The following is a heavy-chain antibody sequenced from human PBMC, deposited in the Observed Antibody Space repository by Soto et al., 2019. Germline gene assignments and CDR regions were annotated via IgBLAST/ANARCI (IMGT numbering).Heavy chain of an antibody. CDR3: GIREWETAPIDY. CDR1: GGSISSYS. J-gene: IGHJ4*02. D-gene: IGHD1-26*01. CDR2: LYYRGST. Sequence: SETLSLTCTVSGGSISSYSWSWIRQPPGKGLEWIGYLYYRGSTNYNPSLKSRDTISVYTSKKQFSLKLSSVTAADTAVYYCGIREWETAPIDYWGQGTLVTVSS. V-gene: IGHV4-59*01.